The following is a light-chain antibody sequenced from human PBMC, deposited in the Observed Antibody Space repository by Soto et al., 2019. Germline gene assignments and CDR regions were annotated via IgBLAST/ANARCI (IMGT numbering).Light chain of an antibody. V-gene: IGKV3-15*01. CDR1: QSVSSN. J-gene: IGKJ4*01. CDR2: GAS. CDR3: QQYNNWPPLT. Sequence: EIVMTQSPATLSVSPGERATLSCSASQSVSSNLAWYQQKPGQAPRLLIYGASTRATGIPARFSGSGFGTEVTLTISSLQSEDFAAYYCQQYNNWPPLTFGGGTKVEIK.